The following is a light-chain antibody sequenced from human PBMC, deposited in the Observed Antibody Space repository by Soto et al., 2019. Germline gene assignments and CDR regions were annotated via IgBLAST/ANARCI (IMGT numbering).Light chain of an antibody. J-gene: IGKJ2*01. CDR1: QSLTSTY. Sequence: EIVLTQSPGTLSLSPGERATLSCRASQSLTSTYLAWYQQKPGQAPRLLIYDTSSRATGIPDRFSGSGSGTDFTLTITRLQPEDVAVYYCQQYGTSSYTFGQGTKLEIK. V-gene: IGKV3-20*01. CDR3: QQYGTSSYT. CDR2: DTS.